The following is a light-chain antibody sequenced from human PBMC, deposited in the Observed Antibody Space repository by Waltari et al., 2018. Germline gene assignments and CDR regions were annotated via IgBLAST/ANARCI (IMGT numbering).Light chain of an antibody. Sequence: EIVLTQSPGTLSLSQAEGATLSCRASQSISSYLAWYQQKPGQAPRLLMYSASRRATGIPDRFSGSGSGADFSLTISRLGPEDSAVYYCQHYVRLPATFGQGTKVEVK. CDR3: QHYVRLPAT. V-gene: IGKV3-20*01. CDR2: SAS. CDR1: QSISSY. J-gene: IGKJ1*01.